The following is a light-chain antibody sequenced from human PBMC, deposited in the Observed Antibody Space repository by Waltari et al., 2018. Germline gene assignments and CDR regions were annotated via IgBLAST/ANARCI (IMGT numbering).Light chain of an antibody. CDR1: QSVSSSY. Sequence: EIVLTQSPGTLSLSPGERATLSCRASQSVSSSYLAWSQQKPGQAPRLLIYDASSRTTGIPDRFSGSGSETDFTLTISRLEPEDVGVYYCMQGIQLPTTFGQGTKLEIK. CDR3: MQGIQLPTT. CDR2: DAS. V-gene: IGKV3D-20*02. J-gene: IGKJ2*01.